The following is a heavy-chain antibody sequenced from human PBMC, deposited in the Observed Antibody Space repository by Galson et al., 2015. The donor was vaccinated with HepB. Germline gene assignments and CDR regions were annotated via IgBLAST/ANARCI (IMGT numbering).Heavy chain of an antibody. Sequence: SLRLSCAASGITFSSYAMHWVRQAPGKGLEWVAIISYDGSNKYYADSVKGRFTISRDNSKNTIYVYLQMNSLRAEDTAMYYCARGPDYGDYAPYDSWGQGTLVTVSS. CDR1: GITFSSYA. J-gene: IGHJ4*02. CDR3: ARGPDYGDYAPYDS. V-gene: IGHV3-30*04. D-gene: IGHD4-17*01. CDR2: ISYDGSNK.